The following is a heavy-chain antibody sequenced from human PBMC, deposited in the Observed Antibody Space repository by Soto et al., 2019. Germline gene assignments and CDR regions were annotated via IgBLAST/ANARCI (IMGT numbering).Heavy chain of an antibody. CDR3: AGEGFGEKGDAFDI. Sequence: EVQLVESGGGLVKPGGSLRLSCAASGFTFSSYSMNWVRQAPGKGLEWVSSISSSSSYIYYADSVKGRFTISRDNAKNSLYLQMNSLRAEDTAVYYCAGEGFGEKGDAFDIWGQGTMVTVSS. CDR1: GFTFSSYS. V-gene: IGHV3-21*01. D-gene: IGHD3-10*01. CDR2: ISSSSSYI. J-gene: IGHJ3*02.